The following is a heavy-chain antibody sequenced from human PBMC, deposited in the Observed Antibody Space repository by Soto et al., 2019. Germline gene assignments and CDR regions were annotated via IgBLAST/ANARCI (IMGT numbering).Heavy chain of an antibody. Sequence: ASVKVSCKASGYTFTSYAMHWVRQAPGQRLEWMGWINAGNGNTKYSQKFQGRVTITRDTSASTAYMELSSLRSEDTAVYYCARDRVLLWFVELSYYYYYGMDVWGQGTTVTVSS. CDR3: ARDRVLLWFVELSYYYYYGMDV. D-gene: IGHD3-10*01. CDR2: INAGNGNT. CDR1: GYTFTSYA. J-gene: IGHJ6*02. V-gene: IGHV1-3*01.